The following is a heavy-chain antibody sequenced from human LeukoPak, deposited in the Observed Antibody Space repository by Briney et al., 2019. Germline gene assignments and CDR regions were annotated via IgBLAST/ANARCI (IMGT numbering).Heavy chain of an antibody. V-gene: IGHV3-23*01. D-gene: IGHD6-13*01. Sequence: PGGSVTLFCAASGFTFSSYAMSWVRQAPGKGLEWVSAIRGSGGSTYYADSVKGRFTISRDNSMNTLSLQMNSLRAEDTALYYCAKSSSWTYHYLDYWGQADMATDSS. CDR1: GFTFSSYA. CDR3: AKSSSWTYHYLDY. CDR2: IRGSGGST. J-gene: IGHJ4*02.